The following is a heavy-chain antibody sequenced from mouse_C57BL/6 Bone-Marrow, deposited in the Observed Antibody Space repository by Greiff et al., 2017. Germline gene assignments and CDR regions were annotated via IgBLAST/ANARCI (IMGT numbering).Heavy chain of an antibody. V-gene: IGHV1-75*01. D-gene: IGHD1-1*01. Sequence: QVQLQQSGPELVKPGASVKISCKASGYTFTDYYINWVKQRPGQGLEWIGWIFPGSGSTYYNEKFKGKATLTVDQSSSTAYMLLSSLTSEDSAVYFCARSFITTAFDVWGTGTTVTVSS. J-gene: IGHJ1*03. CDR2: IFPGSGST. CDR1: GYTFTDYY. CDR3: ARSFITTAFDV.